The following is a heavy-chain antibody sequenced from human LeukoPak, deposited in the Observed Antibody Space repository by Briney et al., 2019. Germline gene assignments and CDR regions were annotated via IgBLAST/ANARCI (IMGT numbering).Heavy chain of an antibody. V-gene: IGHV5-51*01. CDR3: ARQVGYSANWFDP. J-gene: IGHJ5*02. CDR2: IYPGDSDT. CDR1: GYSFSDYW. Sequence: LGESLKISCKASGYSFSDYWIAWVRQMPGKGLEWMGIIYPGDSDTRYSPSFQGQVTIPADKSISTAYLQWSSLKASDTAMYYCARQVGYSANWFDPWGQGTLVTVSS. D-gene: IGHD5-24*01.